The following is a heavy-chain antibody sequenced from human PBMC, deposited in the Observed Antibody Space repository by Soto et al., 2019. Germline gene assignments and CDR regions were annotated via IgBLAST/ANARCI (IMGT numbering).Heavy chain of an antibody. D-gene: IGHD2-15*01. CDR2: IYSGGST. CDR3: ARGFVDGGNPRLYYYYGMDV. CDR1: GFTVSSNY. J-gene: IGHJ6*02. Sequence: GSLRLSCAASGFTVSSNYMSWVRQAPGKGLEWVSVIYSGGSTYYADSVKGRFTISRDNSKNTLYLQMNSLRAEDTAVYYCARGFVDGGNPRLYYYYGMDVWGQGTTVTVSS. V-gene: IGHV3-53*01.